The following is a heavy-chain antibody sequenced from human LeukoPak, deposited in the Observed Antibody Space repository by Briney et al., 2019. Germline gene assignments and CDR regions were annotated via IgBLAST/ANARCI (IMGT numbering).Heavy chain of an antibody. D-gene: IGHD2-2*01. J-gene: IGHJ4*02. Sequence: GGSLRLSCAASGFTFSSYGMHWVRQAPGKGLEWVAFIRYDGSNKYYADSVKGRFTISRDNSKNTLYLQMNSLRAEDTAVYYCAREDQLLYYFDYWGQGTLVTVSS. V-gene: IGHV3-30*02. CDR2: IRYDGSNK. CDR3: AREDQLLYYFDY. CDR1: GFTFSSYG.